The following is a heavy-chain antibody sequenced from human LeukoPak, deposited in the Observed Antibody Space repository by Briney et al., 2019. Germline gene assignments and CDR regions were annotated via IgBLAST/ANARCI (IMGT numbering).Heavy chain of an antibody. J-gene: IGHJ6*03. D-gene: IGHD6-6*01. CDR3: AKDGSSSYYYYMDV. V-gene: IGHV3-9*01. CDR2: ISWNRGSI. Sequence: GGSLRLSCAASGFTFDDYAMHWPRRAPGKGREGVTGISWNRGSIVYADSVKGRFTISRDNAKNSLYLQINSLRAEDTALYYCAKDGSSSYYYYMDVWGEGTTVTVSS. CDR1: GFTFDDYA.